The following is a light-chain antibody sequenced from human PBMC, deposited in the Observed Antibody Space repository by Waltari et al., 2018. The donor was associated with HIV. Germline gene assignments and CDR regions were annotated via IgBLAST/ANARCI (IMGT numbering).Light chain of an antibody. J-gene: IGLJ1*01. Sequence: QSVLTQPPSASGTPGPRVTISCSGSSSNIGSNTENWYQQLPGTAPKLLIYSYNQRPSGVPDRFSGSKSGTSASLAISGLQSEDEAHYYCASWDDSLNGYVFGTGTKVTVL. CDR3: ASWDDSLNGYV. V-gene: IGLV1-44*01. CDR2: SYN. CDR1: SSNIGSNT.